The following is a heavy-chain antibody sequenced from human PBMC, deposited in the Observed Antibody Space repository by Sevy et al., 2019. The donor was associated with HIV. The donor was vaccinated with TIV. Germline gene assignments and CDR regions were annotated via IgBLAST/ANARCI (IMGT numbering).Heavy chain of an antibody. V-gene: IGHV3-23*01. D-gene: IGHD2-2*01. CDR1: GFTFNNYA. CDR3: VKGSAASRPYYFDY. Sequence: GGSLRLSCAASGFTFNNYAMSWVRQAPGKDLEWISAITDTGGDTYHADYVKGRFTISRDNSKNTLYLQLNSLRVEDTATYYCVKGSAASRPYYFDYWGQGTLVTVSP. CDR2: ITDTGGDT. J-gene: IGHJ4*02.